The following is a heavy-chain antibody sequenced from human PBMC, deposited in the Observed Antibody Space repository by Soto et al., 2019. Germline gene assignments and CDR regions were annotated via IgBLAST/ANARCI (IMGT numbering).Heavy chain of an antibody. D-gene: IGHD6-19*01. V-gene: IGHV3-13*04. Sequence: GGSLRLSCAASGFTFSSYDMHWVRQATGKGLEWVSAIGTAGDTYYPGSVKGRFTISRENAKNSLYLQMNSLRAGDTAVYYCARGRVAGDFDYWGQGTLVTVSS. CDR3: ARGRVAGDFDY. CDR1: GFTFSSYD. CDR2: IGTAGDT. J-gene: IGHJ4*02.